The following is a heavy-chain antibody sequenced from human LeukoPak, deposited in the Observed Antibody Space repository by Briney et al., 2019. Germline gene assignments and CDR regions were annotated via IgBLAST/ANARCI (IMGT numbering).Heavy chain of an antibody. CDR2: VNWNSAYI. J-gene: IGHJ4*02. Sequence: GGSLRLSCAASGFSFGDYAMHWVRQAPGKGLEWVAGVNWNSAYIGYGDSMKGRVTIYRDNAKNSLFLQMNSLRAEDTAVYYCVRSIGTLDYWGQGTLVTVSS. CDR3: VRSIGTLDY. V-gene: IGHV3-9*01. D-gene: IGHD1-26*01. CDR1: GFSFGDYA.